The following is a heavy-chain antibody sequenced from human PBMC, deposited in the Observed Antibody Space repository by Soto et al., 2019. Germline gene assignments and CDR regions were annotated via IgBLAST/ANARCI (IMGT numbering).Heavy chain of an antibody. J-gene: IGHJ6*02. Sequence: EVQVLESGGGLVQPGGSLRLSCAASGFTFRNYAMSWVRQAPGKGLEWVSAIDAGGNNIYYADTVKGRFTVSRDSLKNTLDLQMNSLRADDTAVYYCAKEWDYYGSGKFGKSYGMDVWGQGTTVTVSS. CDR2: IDAGGNNI. CDR1: GFTFRNYA. V-gene: IGHV3-23*01. D-gene: IGHD3-10*01. CDR3: AKEWDYYGSGKFGKSYGMDV.